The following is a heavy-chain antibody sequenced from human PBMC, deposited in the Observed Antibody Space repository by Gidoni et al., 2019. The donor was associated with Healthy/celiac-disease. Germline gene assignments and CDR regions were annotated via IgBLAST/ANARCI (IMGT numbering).Heavy chain of an antibody. CDR2: INHSGST. Sequence: QVQLQQWGAGLLKPSETLSLTCAVYGGSFSGYYWSWIRQPPGKGLEWIGEINHSGSTNYNPSLKSRVTISVDTSKNQFSLKLSSVTAADTAVYYCARVPRYCSSTSCYYLDVWGQGTTVTVSS. V-gene: IGHV4-34*01. J-gene: IGHJ6*02. D-gene: IGHD2-2*01. CDR1: GGSFSGYY. CDR3: ARVPRYCSSTSCYYLDV.